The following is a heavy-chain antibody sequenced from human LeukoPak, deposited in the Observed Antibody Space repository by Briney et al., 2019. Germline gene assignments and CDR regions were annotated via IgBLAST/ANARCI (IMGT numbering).Heavy chain of an antibody. V-gene: IGHV4-30-2*01. CDR3: ARERAPKGIDC. CDR1: GGSISSGGYS. J-gene: IGHJ4*02. D-gene: IGHD3-10*01. Sequence: SETLSLTCAVSGGSISSGGYSWSWIRQPPGKGLEWIGYIYHSGSTYYNPSLKSRVTISVDRSKNQFSLKLSSVTAADTAVYYCARERAPKGIDCWGQGTLVTVSS. CDR2: IYHSGST.